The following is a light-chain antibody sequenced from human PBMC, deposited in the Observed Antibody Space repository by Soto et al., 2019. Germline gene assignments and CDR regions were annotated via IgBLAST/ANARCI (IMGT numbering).Light chain of an antibody. V-gene: IGKV3-20*01. CDR3: HQYGSSAQT. Sequence: EIVLTQSPGTLSLSPGERATLSCRASQTVSSNKLAWYQHKPGQAPKVLIYAASSRATGIPDRCSGGGSGTDFAIPVSILEPEDFAVWCCHQYGSSAQTFGQGTKVEI. CDR2: AAS. CDR1: QTVSSNK. J-gene: IGKJ1*01.